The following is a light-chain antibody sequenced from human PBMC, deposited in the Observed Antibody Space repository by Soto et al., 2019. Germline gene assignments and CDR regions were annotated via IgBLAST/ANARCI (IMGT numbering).Light chain of an antibody. Sequence: QSVLAQPASVSGSPGQSITISCTGASGYVGTYSLVSWYQQHPGKAPKVVIYEGHKRPSGVPDRFSGSTSVNTASLTISGLQTEDEADYYCCLYVDATTYVFGTGTKATVL. CDR1: SGYVGTYSL. V-gene: IGLV2-23*01. J-gene: IGLJ1*01. CDR3: CLYVDATTYV. CDR2: EGH.